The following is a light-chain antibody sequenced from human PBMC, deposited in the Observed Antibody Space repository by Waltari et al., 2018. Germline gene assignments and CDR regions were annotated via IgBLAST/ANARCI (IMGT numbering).Light chain of an antibody. J-gene: IGKJ1*01. CDR3: QQYYNYPWT. Sequence: AIRMTQSPSSLSASTGDRVTITCRARQGLSSYLAWYQQKPEKPPKLLIYAASTLQSGVPSRFSGSGSGTDFTLTISCLQSEDFATYYCQQYYNYPWTFGQGTKVEIK. V-gene: IGKV1-8*01. CDR1: QGLSSY. CDR2: AAS.